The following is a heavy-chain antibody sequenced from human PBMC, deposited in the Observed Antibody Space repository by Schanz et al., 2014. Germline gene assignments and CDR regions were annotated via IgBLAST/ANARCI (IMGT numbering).Heavy chain of an antibody. CDR3: AKGRCGELSAFDI. V-gene: IGHV3-23*01. CDR2: IGTSGGT. D-gene: IGHD3-10*01. Sequence: VHLLESGGGLVEPGGSLRLSCAASGLIFSNYVMSWVRQAPGKGLEWVSTIGTSGGTNYAESVKRRFTISRDNSKNTLYLQRSTLRAEDTAVYYCAKGRCGELSAFDIWGQGTMVTVSS. CDR1: GLIFSNYV. J-gene: IGHJ3*02.